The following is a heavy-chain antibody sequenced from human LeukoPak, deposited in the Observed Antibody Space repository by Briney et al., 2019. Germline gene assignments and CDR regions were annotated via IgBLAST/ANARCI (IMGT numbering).Heavy chain of an antibody. J-gene: IGHJ4*02. CDR3: ARVRQCGYKYYFDY. V-gene: IGHV4-59*01. D-gene: IGHD3-22*01. CDR2: IYYSGST. Sequence: SETLSLTCTVSGGSISSYYWSWIRQPPGKGLEWIGYIYYSGSTNYNPSLKSRVTISVDTSKNQSSLKLSSVTAADTAVYYCARVRQCGYKYYFDYWGQGTLVTVSS. CDR1: GGSISSYY.